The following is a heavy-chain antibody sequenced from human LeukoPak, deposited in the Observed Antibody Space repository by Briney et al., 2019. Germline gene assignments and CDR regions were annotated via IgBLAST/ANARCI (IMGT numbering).Heavy chain of an antibody. CDR2: IYSGGNT. Sequence: GGSLRLSCAASGFTFSSYAMSWVRQAPGKGLEWVSFIYSGGNTYYADSVKGRFTISRDNSKNTVHLQMNSLRAEDTAMYYCARRAGDYSHPYDYWGQGTLVTVSS. CDR1: GFTFSSYA. J-gene: IGHJ4*02. D-gene: IGHD3-22*01. V-gene: IGHV3-53*01. CDR3: ARRAGDYSHPYDY.